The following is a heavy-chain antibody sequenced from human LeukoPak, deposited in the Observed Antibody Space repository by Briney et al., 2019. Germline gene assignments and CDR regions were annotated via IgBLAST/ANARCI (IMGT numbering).Heavy chain of an antibody. V-gene: IGHV4-31*03. D-gene: IGHD3-10*01. CDR3: ARTNRPTYYYGSGSYYAGYYFDY. CDR2: IYYSGST. CDR1: GGSISSGGYY. J-gene: IGHJ4*02. Sequence: SQTLSLTCTVSGGSISSGGYYWSWIRQHPGKGLEWFGYIYYSGSTYYNPSLKSRVTISVDTSKNQFSLKLSSVTAADTAVYYCARTNRPTYYYGSGSYYAGYYFDYWAEGTLVTVSS.